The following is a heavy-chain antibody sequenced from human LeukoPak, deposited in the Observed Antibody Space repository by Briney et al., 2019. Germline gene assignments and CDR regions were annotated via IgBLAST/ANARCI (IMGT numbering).Heavy chain of an antibody. CDR3: ARQGAYSSAIGMGY. J-gene: IGHJ4*02. Sequence: AAAVKVSCKASGYTFNKYYMYWVRQAPGQGLEWMGMINPSGGGTSYAQKLQGRVTMTRDTSTRTVYMEVSSLKPEDTAVYYCARQGAYSSAIGMGYWGQGTLVTVSS. CDR2: INPSGGGT. V-gene: IGHV1-46*02. CDR1: GYTFNKYY. D-gene: IGHD6-19*01.